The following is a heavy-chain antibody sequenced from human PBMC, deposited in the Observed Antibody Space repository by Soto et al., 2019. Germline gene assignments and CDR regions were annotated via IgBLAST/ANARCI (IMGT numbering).Heavy chain of an antibody. CDR3: ARATHYDSLTPPRNP. D-gene: IGHD3-9*01. Sequence: ASVKVSCKASGNTFTHFYIHWVRQAPGQGLEWMGVINPSGSNTRFAQNFQGRVTMTRDTSANTVYLELSSLRSEDTAVYYCARATHYDSLTPPRNPWGQGTLVTVSS. CDR2: INPSGSNT. V-gene: IGHV1-46*01. CDR1: GNTFTHFY. J-gene: IGHJ5*02.